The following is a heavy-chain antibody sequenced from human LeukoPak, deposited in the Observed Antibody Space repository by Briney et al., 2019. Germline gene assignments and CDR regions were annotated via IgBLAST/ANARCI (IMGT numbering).Heavy chain of an antibody. D-gene: IGHD3-3*01. V-gene: IGHV4-61*02. CDR3: ARVRITIFGVVKDMDV. J-gene: IGHJ6*03. CDR2: IYTSGST. CDR1: GGSISSGTYY. Sequence: SETLSLTCTVSGGSISSGTYYRSWIRQPAGKGLEWIGRIYTSGSTNYNPSLKSRVTISVDTSKNQFSLKLSSATAADTAVYYCARVRITIFGVVKDMDVWGKGTTVTVSS.